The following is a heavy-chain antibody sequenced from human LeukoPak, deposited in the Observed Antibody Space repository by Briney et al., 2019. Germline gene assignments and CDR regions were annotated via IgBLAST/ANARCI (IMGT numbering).Heavy chain of an antibody. Sequence: ASVKVSCKASGYTFTGYYMHWVRQAPGQGLEWMGWINPNSGGTNYAQKFQGRVTMTRDTSISTAYMELSRLRSDDTAVYYCAREYDSSGYYYGVYFQHWGQGTLITVSS. CDR3: AREYDSSGYYYGVYFQH. CDR1: GYTFTGYY. V-gene: IGHV1-2*02. D-gene: IGHD3-22*01. CDR2: INPNSGGT. J-gene: IGHJ1*01.